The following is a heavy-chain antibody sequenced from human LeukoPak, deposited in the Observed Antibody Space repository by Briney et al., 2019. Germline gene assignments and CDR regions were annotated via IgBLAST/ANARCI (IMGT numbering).Heavy chain of an antibody. CDR1: GGSISSYY. V-gene: IGHV4-4*07. CDR2: IYTSGST. D-gene: IGHD2-2*02. Sequence: PSETLSLTCTVSGGSISSYYWSWIRQPAGKGLEWIGRIYTSGSTNYNPSLKSRVTMSVDTSKSQFSLKLSSVTAADRAVYYCARGYCSSTSCYTFGHLGQGTLVTGSS. J-gene: IGHJ4*02. CDR3: ARGYCSSTSCYTFGH.